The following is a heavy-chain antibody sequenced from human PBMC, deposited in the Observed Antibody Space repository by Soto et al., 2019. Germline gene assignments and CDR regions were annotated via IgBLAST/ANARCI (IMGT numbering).Heavy chain of an antibody. D-gene: IGHD6-19*01. CDR3: ARNGDSRGWYYFDY. V-gene: IGHV1-69*06. Sequence: SVKVSCKASGGTFSSYAISWVRQAPGQGPEWMGGIIPIFGTANYAQKFQGRVTITADKSTSTAYMELSSLRSEDTAVYYCARNGDSRGWYYFDYCGPGTLVTVSS. CDR1: GGTFSSYA. J-gene: IGHJ4*02. CDR2: IIPIFGTA.